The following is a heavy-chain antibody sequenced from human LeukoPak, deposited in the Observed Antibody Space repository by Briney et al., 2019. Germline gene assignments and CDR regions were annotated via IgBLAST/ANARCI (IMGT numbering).Heavy chain of an antibody. Sequence: PGGSLRLSCAASGFTFSSYAMSWVRQAPEKGLEWVSAISGSGGSTYYADSVKGRFTISRDNSKNTLYLQMNSLRAEDTAVYYCAKEVAKILEWLPAKYYYYGMDVWGQGTTVTVSS. J-gene: IGHJ6*02. D-gene: IGHD3-3*01. CDR3: AKEVAKILEWLPAKYYYYGMDV. V-gene: IGHV3-23*01. CDR2: ISGSGGST. CDR1: GFTFSSYA.